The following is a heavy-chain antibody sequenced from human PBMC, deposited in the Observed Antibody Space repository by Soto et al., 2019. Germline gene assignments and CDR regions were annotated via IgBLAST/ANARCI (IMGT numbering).Heavy chain of an antibody. CDR2: IDIGGNT. CDR1: GFSVTNNY. J-gene: IGHJ4*02. CDR3: ARGRGSTGYLGREHYFDY. D-gene: IGHD2-2*01. V-gene: IGHV3-66*01. Sequence: GGSLRLSCTASGFSVTNNYMNWVRQAPGKGLEWVSIIDIGGNTYYADSVKDRFTISRDNSRNTLYLHMDSLRAEDTAVYYCARGRGSTGYLGREHYFDYWGQGTLVTVSS.